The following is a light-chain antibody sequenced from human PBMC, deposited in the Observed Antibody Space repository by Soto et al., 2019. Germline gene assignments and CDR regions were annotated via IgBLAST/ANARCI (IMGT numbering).Light chain of an antibody. CDR2: DAY. CDR3: HQYASSFGT. CDR1: QSVGHMF. V-gene: IGKV3-20*01. Sequence: IVLTQSPDTLSLSPWDRATLSCRASQSVGHMFLAWFQQKPGRAPRLLIFDAYRRATGIPDRFSGSGSGTNFALTISRLEPEDFALYYCHQYASSFGTFGQGTKVDIK. J-gene: IGKJ1*01.